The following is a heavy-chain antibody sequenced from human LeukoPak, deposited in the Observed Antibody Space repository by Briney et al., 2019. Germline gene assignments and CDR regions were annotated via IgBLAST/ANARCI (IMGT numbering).Heavy chain of an antibody. D-gene: IGHD6-6*01. Sequence: PSETLSLTCTVSGGSISSYYWSWIRQPAGKGLEWIGEMYHSGSTNYNPSLKSRVTISVDKSKNQFSLKLNSVTAADTAVYYRARDVGARLPGYWGQGTLVTVSS. V-gene: IGHV4-59*12. CDR1: GGSISSYY. CDR3: ARDVGARLPGY. J-gene: IGHJ4*02. CDR2: MYHSGST.